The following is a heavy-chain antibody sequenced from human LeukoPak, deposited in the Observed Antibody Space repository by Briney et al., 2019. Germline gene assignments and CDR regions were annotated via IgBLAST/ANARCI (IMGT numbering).Heavy chain of an antibody. Sequence: GESLRLSCTASGFTFSNYGMHWVRQAPGKGLEWVAVISYDGSNEYYADSVKGRFTISRDNSKNTLFLQMNSLRPEDTAVYHCAKVALFSGYYPPFDYWGQGTLVTVSS. V-gene: IGHV3-30*18. CDR3: AKVALFSGYYPPFDY. J-gene: IGHJ4*02. CDR1: GFTFSNYG. CDR2: ISYDGSNE. D-gene: IGHD3-22*01.